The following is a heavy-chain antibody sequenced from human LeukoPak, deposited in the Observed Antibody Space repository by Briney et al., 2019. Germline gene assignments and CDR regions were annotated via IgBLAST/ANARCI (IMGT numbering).Heavy chain of an antibody. J-gene: IGHJ1*01. D-gene: IGHD3-10*01. Sequence: PGRSLRLSCAASGFTFDDYAMPWVRQAPGKGLEWVSGISWNSGSIGYADSVKGRFTISRDNAKNSLYLQMNSLRAEDTALYYCAKGRGPGLWFGELIPWGQGTLVTVSS. CDR2: ISWNSGSI. CDR1: GFTFDDYA. V-gene: IGHV3-9*01. CDR3: AKGRGPGLWFGELIP.